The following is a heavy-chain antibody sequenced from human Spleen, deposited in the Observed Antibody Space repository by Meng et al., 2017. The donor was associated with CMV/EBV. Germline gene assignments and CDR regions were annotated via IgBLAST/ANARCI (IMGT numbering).Heavy chain of an antibody. CDR1: GFTFSNAW. Sequence: GESLKISCAASGFTFSNAWMSWVRQAPGKGLEWVANIKQDGSEKNYVDSVKGRFTISRDNAKNSLYLQMNSLRAEDTAVYYCARDGGGDYLYGMDVWGQGTTVTVSS. CDR2: IKQDGSEK. CDR3: ARDGGGDYLYGMDV. D-gene: IGHD2-21*02. J-gene: IGHJ6*02. V-gene: IGHV3-7*01.